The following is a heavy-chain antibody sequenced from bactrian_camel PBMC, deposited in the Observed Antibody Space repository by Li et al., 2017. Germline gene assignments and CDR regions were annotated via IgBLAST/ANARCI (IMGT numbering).Heavy chain of an antibody. Sequence: VQLVESGGDSVQAGGSLRLSCAGSGYTFSNYYMSWVRQAPGKGLEWVSNIYSDGSNTYYADSVKCRFTISRDNAKNTEYLQLNSLKTEDMAMYYCAQYGGSWKGYGSYNFWGQGTQVTVS. CDR1: GYTFSNYY. J-gene: IGHJ4*01. CDR2: IYSDGSNT. D-gene: IGHD6*01. V-gene: IGHV3-2*01. CDR3: AQYGGSWKGYGSYNF.